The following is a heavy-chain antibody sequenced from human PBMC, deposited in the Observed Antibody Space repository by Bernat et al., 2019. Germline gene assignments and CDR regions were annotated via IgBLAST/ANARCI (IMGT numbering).Heavy chain of an antibody. CDR3: AKGASYGYVLDY. J-gene: IGHJ4*02. D-gene: IGHD5-18*01. CDR1: GFTFSSYA. V-gene: IGHV3-23*01. CDR2: ISGSGGST. Sequence: EVQLLESGGGLVQPGGSLRLSCAASGFTFSSYAMSWVRQAPGKGLEWVSAISGSGGSTYYADSVKGRFIISRDKSKNTLYPQMNSLRAEDTAGYYWAKGASYGYVLDYWGQGTLVTVSS.